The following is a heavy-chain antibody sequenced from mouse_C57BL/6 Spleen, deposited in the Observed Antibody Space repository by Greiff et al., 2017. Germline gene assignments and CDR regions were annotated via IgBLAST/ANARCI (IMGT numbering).Heavy chain of an antibody. CDR3: ARDGDYYGSRFDY. D-gene: IGHD1-1*01. CDR1: GFTFSSYA. CDR2: ISDGGSYT. J-gene: IGHJ2*01. Sequence: EVHLVESGGGLVKPGGSLKLSCAASGFTFSSYAMSWVRQTPEKRLEWVATISDGGSYTYYPDNVKGRFTISRDNAKNNLYLQMSHLKSEDTAMYYCARDGDYYGSRFDYWGQGTTPTVSS. V-gene: IGHV5-4*01.